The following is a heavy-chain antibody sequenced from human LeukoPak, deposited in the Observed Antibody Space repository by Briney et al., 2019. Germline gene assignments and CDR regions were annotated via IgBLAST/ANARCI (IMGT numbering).Heavy chain of an antibody. V-gene: IGHV3-21*01. Sequence: GGSLRLSCAASGFTFSSYAMHWVRQAPGKGLEWVSSISSSSSYIYYADSVKGRFTISRDNAKNSLYLQMNSLRAEDTAVYYCARDGSGYSHFDYWGQGTLVTVSS. D-gene: IGHD3-22*01. CDR2: ISSSSSYI. CDR1: GFTFSSYA. J-gene: IGHJ4*02. CDR3: ARDGSGYSHFDY.